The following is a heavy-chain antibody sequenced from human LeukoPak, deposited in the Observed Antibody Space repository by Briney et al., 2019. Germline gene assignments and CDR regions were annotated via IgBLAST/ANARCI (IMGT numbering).Heavy chain of an antibody. CDR2: INTNTGNP. Sequence: GASVKVSCKASGYTFTSYAMNWVRQAPGQGLEWMGWINTNTGNPAYAQGFTGRFVFSLDTSVSTAYLQISSLKAEDTAVYYCARDGPPWYSSGTWSAFDIWGQGTMVTVSS. CDR3: ARDGPPWYSSGTWSAFDI. D-gene: IGHD6-19*01. CDR1: GYTFTSYA. J-gene: IGHJ3*02. V-gene: IGHV7-4-1*02.